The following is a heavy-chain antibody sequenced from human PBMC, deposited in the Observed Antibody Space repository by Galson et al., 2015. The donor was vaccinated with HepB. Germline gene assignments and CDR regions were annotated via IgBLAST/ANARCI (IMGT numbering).Heavy chain of an antibody. CDR1: GYTFTGYY. Sequence: QSGAEVKKPGESLQISCKASGYTFTGYYMHWVRQAPGQGLEWMGWINPNSGGTNYAQKFQGRVTMTRDTSISTAYMELSRLRSDDTAVYYCASASGRPDYDFWSGPFDAFDIWGQGTMVTVSS. CDR2: INPNSGGT. J-gene: IGHJ3*02. V-gene: IGHV1-2*02. D-gene: IGHD3-3*01. CDR3: ASASGRPDYDFWSGPFDAFDI.